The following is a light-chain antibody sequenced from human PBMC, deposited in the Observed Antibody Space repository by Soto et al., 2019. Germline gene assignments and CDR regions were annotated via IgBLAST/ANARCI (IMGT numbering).Light chain of an antibody. CDR3: QQYGPSPFT. V-gene: IGKV3-20*01. CDR1: QTAYSSS. J-gene: IGKJ4*01. CDR2: GAS. Sequence: PGDRATLSCRSSQTAYSSSLSWYQQKPGQAPRLLIYGASNRHTGIPDRFSGSGSGTDFTLTISGLQPEDFAVYYCQQYGPSPFTFGGGTRVEIK.